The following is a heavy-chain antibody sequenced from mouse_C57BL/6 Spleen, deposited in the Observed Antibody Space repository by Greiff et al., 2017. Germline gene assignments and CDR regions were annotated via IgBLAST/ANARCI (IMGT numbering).Heavy chain of an antibody. V-gene: IGHV5-6*01. CDR3: ARLNWDVGDY. J-gene: IGHJ2*01. Sequence: EVQLVESGGDLVKPGGSLKLSCAASGFTFSSYGMSWVRQTPDKRLEWVATISSGGSYTYYPDSVKGRFTISRDNAKNTLYLQMSRLKSENTAMYYCARLNWDVGDYWGQGTTLTVSS. D-gene: IGHD4-1*02. CDR2: ISSGGSYT. CDR1: GFTFSSYG.